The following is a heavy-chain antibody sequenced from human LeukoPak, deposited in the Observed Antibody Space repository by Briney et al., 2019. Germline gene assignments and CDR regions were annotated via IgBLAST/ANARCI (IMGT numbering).Heavy chain of an antibody. D-gene: IGHD6-13*01. CDR1: GFIFSSYA. V-gene: IGHV3-64D*06. Sequence: SGGSLRLSCSASGFIFSSYAMHWDCQAPGKGLEYVSAISSNGGSTYYADSVKGRFTISRDNSKNTLYLQMSSLRAEDTAVYYCVRFEQLAYYFDYWGQGTLVTVSS. CDR3: VRFEQLAYYFDY. J-gene: IGHJ4*02. CDR2: ISSNGGST.